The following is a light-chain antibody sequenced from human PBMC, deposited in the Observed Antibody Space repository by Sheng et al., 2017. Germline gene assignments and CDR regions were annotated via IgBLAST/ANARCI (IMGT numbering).Light chain of an antibody. V-gene: IGKV1-39*01. Sequence: DIQMTQSQSSLSASVGDRVTISCRASQSINRSLNWYQQKPGKAPNLLIYAASSLQSGVPSRFIGSGSGTDFTLAISSLQPEDFATYYCQQSYTIPLTFGGGTKVEI. CDR3: QQSYTIPLT. J-gene: IGKJ4*01. CDR2: AAS. CDR1: QSINRS.